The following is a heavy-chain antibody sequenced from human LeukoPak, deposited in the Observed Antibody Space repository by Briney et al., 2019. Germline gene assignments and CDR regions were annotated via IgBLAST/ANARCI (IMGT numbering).Heavy chain of an antibody. D-gene: IGHD3-3*01. V-gene: IGHV3-30*02. J-gene: IGHJ5*02. CDR1: GFTFSSYG. CDR3: ARHAVTIFGVVTWFDP. CDR2: IRYDGSNK. Sequence: PGGSLRLSCAASGFTFSSYGMHWVRQAPGKGLEWVAFIRYDGSNKYYADSVKGRFTISRDNSKNTLYLQMNSLRAEDTAVYYCARHAVTIFGVVTWFDPWGQGTLVTVSS.